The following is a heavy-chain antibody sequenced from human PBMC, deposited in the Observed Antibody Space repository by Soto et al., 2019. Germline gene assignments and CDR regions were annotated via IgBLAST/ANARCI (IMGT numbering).Heavy chain of an antibody. J-gene: IGHJ6*02. CDR1: GFTFGDYA. CDR3: TRDPTATDYGDFEGYYYGMDV. V-gene: IGHV3-49*04. CDR2: IRSKAYGGTT. D-gene: IGHD4-17*01. Sequence: GGSLRLSCTASGFTFGDYAMSWVRQAPGKGLEWVGSIRSKAYGGTTEYAASVKGRFTISRDDSKSIAYLQMNSLKTEDTAVYYCTRDPTATDYGDFEGYYYGMDVWGQGTTVTVSS.